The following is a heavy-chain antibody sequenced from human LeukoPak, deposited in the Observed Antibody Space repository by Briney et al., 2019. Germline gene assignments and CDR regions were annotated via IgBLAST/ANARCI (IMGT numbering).Heavy chain of an antibody. D-gene: IGHD5-24*01. V-gene: IGHV4-34*01. Sequence: SETLSLTCAVYGGSFSGYYWSWIRQPPGKGLEWIGEINHSGSTNYNPSLKSRVTISVDTSKNQFSLKLSSVTAADTAVYYCARGGRGRRDGYNVLRLNYLDYWGQGTLVTVSS. CDR2: INHSGST. J-gene: IGHJ4*02. CDR1: GGSFSGYY. CDR3: ARGGRGRRDGYNVLRLNYLDY.